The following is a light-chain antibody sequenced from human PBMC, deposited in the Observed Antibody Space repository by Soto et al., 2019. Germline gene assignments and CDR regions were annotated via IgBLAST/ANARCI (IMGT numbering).Light chain of an antibody. CDR3: QSYDSTLRARYV. CDR1: SSNIGAGYD. CDR2: GNI. J-gene: IGLJ1*01. Sequence: QSVLAQPPSLSGASGQRVTISCTGSSSNIGAGYDVHWYQQRPGTAPKLLIFGNINRPSGVPDRFSGSKSGTSASLAITGLQAEDEGDYYCQSYDSTLRARYVFGTGTKVTVL. V-gene: IGLV1-40*01.